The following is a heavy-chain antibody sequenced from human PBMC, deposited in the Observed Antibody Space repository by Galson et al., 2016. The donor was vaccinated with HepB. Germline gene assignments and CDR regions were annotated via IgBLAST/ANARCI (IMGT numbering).Heavy chain of an antibody. Sequence: SLRLSCAASGFTFSSYAMIWVRQAPGKGLEWVALIWSDGSNNYYADSVKGRFTISRDNSKNTAYLQMNSLRAEDRAVYYCAREAGIAAAATYDDWGQGTLVTVSS. CDR2: IWSDGSNN. J-gene: IGHJ4*02. D-gene: IGHD6-13*01. V-gene: IGHV3-33*08. CDR1: GFTFSSYA. CDR3: AREAGIAAAATYDD.